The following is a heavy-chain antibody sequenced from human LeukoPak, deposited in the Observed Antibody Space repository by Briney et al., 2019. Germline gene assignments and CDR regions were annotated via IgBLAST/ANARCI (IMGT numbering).Heavy chain of an antibody. CDR1: GGSLNNGIYY. J-gene: IGHJ6*03. Sequence: SETLSLTCTVSGGSLNNGIYYWGWIRQPPGKGLEWIGSIYYSGSTYYNPSLKSRVTISVDTSKNQFSLKLSSVTAADTAVYYCARLHYYYYYMDVWGKGTTVTISS. CDR3: ARLHYYYYYMDV. V-gene: IGHV4-39*01. CDR2: IYYSGST.